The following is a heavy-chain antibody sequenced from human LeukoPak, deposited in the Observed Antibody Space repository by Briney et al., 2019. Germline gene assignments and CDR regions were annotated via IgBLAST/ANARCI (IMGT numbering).Heavy chain of an antibody. CDR1: GGSISSYY. Sequence: SETLSLTCTVSGGSISSYYWSWIRQPPGKGLEWIGYIYYRGSTNYNPSLKSRVTMSVDTSKNQFSLKLSSVTAADTAVYYCARDRVGYSYGSFVYWGQGTLVTVSS. J-gene: IGHJ4*02. CDR2: IYYRGST. CDR3: ARDRVGYSYGSFVY. D-gene: IGHD5-18*01. V-gene: IGHV4-59*01.